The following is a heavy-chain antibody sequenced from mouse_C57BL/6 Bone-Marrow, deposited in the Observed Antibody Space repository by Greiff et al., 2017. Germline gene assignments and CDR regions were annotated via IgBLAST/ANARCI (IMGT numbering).Heavy chain of an antibody. Sequence: QVQLQQSGAELVKPGASVKLSCKASGYTFTSYWMQWVKQRPGQGLEWIGEIDPSDSYTNYNQKFKGKATLTVATSSSTDYMQLSSLTSEDSAVYYCAREDSTTVVADYYAMDYWGQGTAVTVSS. V-gene: IGHV1-50*01. CDR3: AREDSTTVVADYYAMDY. CDR1: GYTFTSYW. D-gene: IGHD1-1*01. J-gene: IGHJ4*01. CDR2: IDPSDSYT.